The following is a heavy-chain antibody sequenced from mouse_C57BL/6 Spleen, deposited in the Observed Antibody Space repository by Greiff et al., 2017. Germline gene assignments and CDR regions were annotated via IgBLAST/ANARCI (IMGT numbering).Heavy chain of an antibody. CDR3: ARGVIMPYYFDY. D-gene: IGHD2-4*01. J-gene: IGHJ2*01. CDR2: IHPNSGST. CDR1: GYTFTSYW. V-gene: IGHV1-64*01. Sequence: QVQLQQPGAELVKPGASVKLSCKASGYTFTSYWMHWVKQRPGQGLEWIGMIHPNSGSTNYNEKFKSKATLTVDKSSSTAYMQLSSLTSEDSAVYYFARGVIMPYYFDYWGQGTTLTVSS.